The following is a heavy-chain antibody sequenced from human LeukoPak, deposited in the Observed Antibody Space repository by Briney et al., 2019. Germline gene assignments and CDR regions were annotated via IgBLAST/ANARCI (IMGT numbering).Heavy chain of an antibody. V-gene: IGHV3-48*02. CDR3: ARNQEYYYDSSGPYYFDY. D-gene: IGHD3-22*01. J-gene: IGHJ4*02. CDR1: GFTFSSYS. CDR2: ISSSSSTI. Sequence: PGGSLRLSCAASGFTFSSYSMNWVRQAPGKGLEWVSYISSSSSTIYYADSVKGRFTISRDNAKNSLYLQMNSLRDEDTAVYYCARNQEYYYDSSGPYYFDYWGQGTLVTVSS.